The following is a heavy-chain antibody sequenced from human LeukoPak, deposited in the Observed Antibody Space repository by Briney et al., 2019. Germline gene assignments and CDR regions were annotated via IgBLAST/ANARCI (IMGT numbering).Heavy chain of an antibody. CDR1: GGSISSSSYY. V-gene: IGHV4-39*07. CDR2: IYYSGST. D-gene: IGHD3-3*01. J-gene: IGHJ5*02. Sequence: PSETLSLTCTVSGGSISSSSYYWGWIRQPPGKGLEWLGRIYYSGSTYYNPSLKSRVTISVDTSKNQFSLKLSSVTAADTAVYYCASSYYDFWSGLWNWFDPWGQGTLVTVSS. CDR3: ASSYYDFWSGLWNWFDP.